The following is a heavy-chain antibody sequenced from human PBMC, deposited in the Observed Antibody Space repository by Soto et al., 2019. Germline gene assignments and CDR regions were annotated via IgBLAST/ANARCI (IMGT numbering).Heavy chain of an antibody. Sequence: QVQLVQSGAEEKKPGASVKVSCKASGYTFTSYAMHWVRQAPGQRLEWMGWINAGNGNTKYSQKFQGRVTITRDTSARPADMKLSSLRSEDTAVYYCARSIVVVTALDYWGQGPLVTVSS. CDR2: INAGNGNT. D-gene: IGHD2-21*02. J-gene: IGHJ4*02. CDR1: GYTFTSYA. CDR3: ARSIVVVTALDY. V-gene: IGHV1-3*05.